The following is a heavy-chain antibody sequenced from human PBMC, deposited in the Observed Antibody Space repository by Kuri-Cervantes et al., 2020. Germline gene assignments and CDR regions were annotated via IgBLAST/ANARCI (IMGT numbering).Heavy chain of an antibody. D-gene: IGHD2-15*01. Sequence: ASVKVSCKASGYTFTSYDINWVRQATGQGLEWMGWMNPNSGNTGYAQKFQGRVTMTRNTSISTAYMELSSLRSEDTAVYYCARGTVVVAATPVYYYYYGMDVWGQGTTVTVSS. V-gene: IGHV1-8*01. CDR1: GYTFTSYD. J-gene: IGHJ6*02. CDR3: ARGTVVVAATPVYYYYYGMDV. CDR2: MNPNSGNT.